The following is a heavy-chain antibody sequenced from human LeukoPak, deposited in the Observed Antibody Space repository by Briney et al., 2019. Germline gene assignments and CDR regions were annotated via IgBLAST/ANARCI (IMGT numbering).Heavy chain of an antibody. Sequence: GGSLRLSCAASGFTFSSYWMSWVRQAPGKGLEWVANIKQDGSEKYYVDSVKGRFTISRDNAKNSLYLQMNSLRAEDTAVYYCARAPTIFGVVSILGDAFDIWGQGTMVTVSS. V-gene: IGHV3-7*01. CDR1: GFTFSSYW. D-gene: IGHD3-3*01. CDR3: ARAPTIFGVVSILGDAFDI. CDR2: IKQDGSEK. J-gene: IGHJ3*02.